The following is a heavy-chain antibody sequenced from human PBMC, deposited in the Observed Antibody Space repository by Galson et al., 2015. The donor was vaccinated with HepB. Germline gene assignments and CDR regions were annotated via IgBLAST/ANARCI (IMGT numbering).Heavy chain of an antibody. D-gene: IGHD3-16*02. CDR2: MNSDGSTT. CDR1: GFTFSSSW. V-gene: IGHV3-74*01. CDR3: AKAGNYRFDS. Sequence: SLRLSCAASGFTFSSSWMHWVRQAPGEGPMWVSRMNSDGSTTNYVDSVKGRFTISRDNAKNTLYLQMNDLRTEDTAVYYCAKAGNYRFDSWGQGILVTVSS. J-gene: IGHJ4*02.